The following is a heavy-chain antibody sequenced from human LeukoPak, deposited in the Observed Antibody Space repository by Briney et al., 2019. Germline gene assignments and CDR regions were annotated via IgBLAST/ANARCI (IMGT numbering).Heavy chain of an antibody. CDR1: GFTFSRYG. CDR2: IWHDGSNT. CDR3: ARDQYYGSGSSTD. V-gene: IGHV3-33*01. D-gene: IGHD3-10*01. Sequence: GGSLRLSCAASGFTFSRYGMHWVRQAPGKGLEWVAVIWHDGSNTNYADSVKGRFTISRDNSKNTLHLHMNSLRAEDTAVYYCARDQYYGSGSSTDWGQGTLVTVSS. J-gene: IGHJ4*02.